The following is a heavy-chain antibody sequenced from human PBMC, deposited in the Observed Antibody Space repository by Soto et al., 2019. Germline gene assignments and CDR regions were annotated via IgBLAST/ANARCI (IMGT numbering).Heavy chain of an antibody. Sequence: SVKVSCKASGGTFSSYAISWVRQAPGQGLEWMGGIIPIFGTANYAQKFQGRVTITADESTSTAYMELSSLRSEDTAVYYCARGLPQRDIVVVPAVNNWFDPWGQGTLVTVS. CDR1: GGTFSSYA. V-gene: IGHV1-69*13. D-gene: IGHD2-2*01. CDR2: IIPIFGTA. J-gene: IGHJ5*02. CDR3: ARGLPQRDIVVVPAVNNWFDP.